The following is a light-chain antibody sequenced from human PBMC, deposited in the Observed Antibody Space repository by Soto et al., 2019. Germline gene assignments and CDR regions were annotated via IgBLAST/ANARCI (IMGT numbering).Light chain of an antibody. CDR1: QSISSY. CDR3: QQSYSTPPT. V-gene: IGKV1-39*01. CDR2: AAS. J-gene: IGKJ1*01. Sequence: DIQITHSPSSLSASVSYTVTITSRPSQSISSYLNWYQQKPGKAPKLLIYAASSLQSGVPSRFSGSGSGTDFTLTISSLQPEDFATYYCQQSYSTPPTFGQGTKV.